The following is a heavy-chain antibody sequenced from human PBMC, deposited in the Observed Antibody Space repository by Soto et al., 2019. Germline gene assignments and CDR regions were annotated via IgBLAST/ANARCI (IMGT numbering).Heavy chain of an antibody. Sequence: ASVKVSCKASGGTFSSYAISWVRQAPGQGLEWMGGIIPIFGTANYAQKFQGRVTITADESTSTAYMELSSLRSEDTAVYYCARVPPNPRPLWFGSSDAFDIWGQGTMVTVSS. J-gene: IGHJ3*02. D-gene: IGHD3-10*01. CDR1: GGTFSSYA. CDR2: IIPIFGTA. CDR3: ARVPPNPRPLWFGSSDAFDI. V-gene: IGHV1-69*13.